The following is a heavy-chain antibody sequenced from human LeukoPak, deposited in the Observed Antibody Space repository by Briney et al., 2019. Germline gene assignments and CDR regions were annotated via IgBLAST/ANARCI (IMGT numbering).Heavy chain of an antibody. CDR3: AKEDFDWLGVDY. J-gene: IGHJ4*02. D-gene: IGHD3-9*01. CDR1: GFTFSSYA. V-gene: IGHV3-23*01. Sequence: GGSLRLSCAASGFTFSSYAMSWVRQAPGKGLEWVSAISGSGDTTYYVDSVKGRFTISRDNSENTLYLQMNSLRAEDTAVYYCAKEDFDWLGVDYWGQGTLVTVSS. CDR2: ISGSGDTT.